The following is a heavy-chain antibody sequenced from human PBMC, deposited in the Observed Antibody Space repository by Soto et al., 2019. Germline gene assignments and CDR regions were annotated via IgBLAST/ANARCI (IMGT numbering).Heavy chain of an antibody. CDR2: IYWDDDK. CDR1: GFSLSTSGVG. Sequence: QITLKESGPTLVKPTQTLTLTCTFSGFSLSTSGVGVGWIRQPPVKALEWLALIYWDDDKRYSPSLKSRLTITKNTPKNPVVLTMTNMDHVDTATYYCTRNYDILTGSKYNWFDPWGKRTLVTVSS. V-gene: IGHV2-5*02. J-gene: IGHJ5*02. CDR3: TRNYDILTGSKYNWFDP. D-gene: IGHD3-9*01.